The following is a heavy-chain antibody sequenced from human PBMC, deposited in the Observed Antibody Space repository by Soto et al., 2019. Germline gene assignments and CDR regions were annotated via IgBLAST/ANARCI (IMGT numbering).Heavy chain of an antibody. CDR1: GIAFNNYT. D-gene: IGHD2-21*02. V-gene: IGHV3-21*01. CDR3: LCGGDCLAWGF. J-gene: IGHJ4*02. CDR2: INNDGSTV. Sequence: EVQVVESGGGLVKPGGTLRLSCAASGIAFNNYTMNWVRQTPGKGLEWVSFINNDGSTVYYADSVKGRFTISRDIAKKSLFLQMNSLRPEDTAVYYCLCGGDCLAWGFWGQGTLVTVSS.